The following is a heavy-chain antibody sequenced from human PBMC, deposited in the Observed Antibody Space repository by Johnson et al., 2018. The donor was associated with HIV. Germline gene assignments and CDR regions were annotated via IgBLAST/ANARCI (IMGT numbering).Heavy chain of an antibody. J-gene: IGHJ3*02. CDR2: ISRSGSTI. V-gene: IGHV3-48*04. CDR3: AGGVKLPTYYYDSSGYWSFDI. D-gene: IGHD3-22*01. Sequence: EMQLVESGGGVVQPGGSLRLSCAASGFTFSSYGMHWVRQAPGKGLEWVSYISRSGSTIYYADSVKGRFTISRDNAKNSLYLQMNSLRAADTAVYYCAGGVKLPTYYYDSSGYWSFDIWGQGTMVTVSS. CDR1: GFTFSSYG.